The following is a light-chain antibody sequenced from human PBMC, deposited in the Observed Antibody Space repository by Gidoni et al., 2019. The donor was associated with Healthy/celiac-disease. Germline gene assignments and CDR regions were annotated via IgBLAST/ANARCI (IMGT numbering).Light chain of an antibody. J-gene: IGKJ5*01. CDR3: QQSYSTQVT. Sequence: DIQMTQSPSSLSASVGDRVTITCRASQSIRTYLNWYQQKPGKAPKLLIYAASSLQSGVPSRFSGSGSGTDFIFTISSLQPEDFATYYCQQSYSTQVTFGQGTRLEI. CDR1: QSIRTY. V-gene: IGKV1-39*01. CDR2: AAS.